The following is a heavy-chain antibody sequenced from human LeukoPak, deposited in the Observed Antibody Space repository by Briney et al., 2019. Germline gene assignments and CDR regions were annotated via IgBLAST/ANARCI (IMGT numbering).Heavy chain of an antibody. CDR2: IYYSGST. V-gene: IGHV4-59*01. Sequence: SETLSLTCTVSGGSINGYYWSWIRQPPGKGLEWIGYIYYSGSTNYNPSLKSRVTISVDTSKNQFSLKLSSVTAADTAVYYCARVVPATMNWFDPWGQGTLVTVSS. J-gene: IGHJ5*02. D-gene: IGHD2-2*01. CDR3: ARVVPATMNWFDP. CDR1: GGSINGYY.